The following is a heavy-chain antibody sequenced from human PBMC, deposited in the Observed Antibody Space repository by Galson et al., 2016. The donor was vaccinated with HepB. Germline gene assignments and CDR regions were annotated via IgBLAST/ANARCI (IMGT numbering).Heavy chain of an antibody. J-gene: IGHJ4*02. CDR2: ISHDGNNR. CDR1: GFTFASHA. Sequence: SLRLSCAASGFTFASHAMHWVRQAPGKGPEWVAVISHDGNNRYFADSVKGRFTISRDNSKNTLHLQMSNLRLEDTAVYFCARDRSLYCGNGVCSNFDYWGQGTLVTVSS. CDR3: ARDRSLYCGNGVCSNFDY. V-gene: IGHV3-30-3*01. D-gene: IGHD2-8*01.